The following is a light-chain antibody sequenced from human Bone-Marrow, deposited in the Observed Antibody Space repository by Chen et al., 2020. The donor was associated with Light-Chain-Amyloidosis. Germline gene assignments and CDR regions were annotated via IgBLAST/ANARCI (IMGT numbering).Light chain of an antibody. Sequence: SYELTQPPSVPVSPGQTARITCSCDDLPTKYAYWYQQQPGQAPVLVIHIDTERPSGISERFSGSSSGTTATLTISGVQAEDEADYHCQSADSSGTYEVRVGGGTKLTVL. J-gene: IGLJ2*01. V-gene: IGLV3-25*03. CDR1: DLPTKY. CDR2: IDT. CDR3: QSADSSGTYEVR.